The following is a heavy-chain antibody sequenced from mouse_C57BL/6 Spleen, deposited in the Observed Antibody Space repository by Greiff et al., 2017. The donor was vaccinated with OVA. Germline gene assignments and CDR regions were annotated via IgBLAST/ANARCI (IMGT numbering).Heavy chain of an antibody. D-gene: IGHD2-5*01. CDR1: GFSLTSYG. CDR3: ARWDSNYDYYAMDY. V-gene: IGHV2-2*01. CDR2: IWSGGST. J-gene: IGHJ4*01. Sequence: VKVVESGPGLVQPSQSLSITCTVSGFSLTSYGVHWVRQSPGKGLEWLGVIWSGGSTDYNAAFISRLSISKDNSKSQVFFKMNSLQADDTAIYYCARWDSNYDYYAMDYWGQGTSVTVSS.